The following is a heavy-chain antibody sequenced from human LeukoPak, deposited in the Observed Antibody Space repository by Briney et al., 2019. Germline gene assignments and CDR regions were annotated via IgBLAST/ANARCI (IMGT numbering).Heavy chain of an antibody. Sequence: PGGSLRLSCAASGFTFSTYSMHWVRQAPGKGLLWVSRINSDGSSTSYADSVKGRFTISRDNAKNTLYLQMNSLRVEDTAVYYCARGFITFGGVIVDYWGQGTLVTVSS. J-gene: IGHJ4*02. CDR3: ARGFITFGGVIVDY. D-gene: IGHD3-16*02. CDR1: GFTFSTYS. CDR2: INSDGSST. V-gene: IGHV3-74*01.